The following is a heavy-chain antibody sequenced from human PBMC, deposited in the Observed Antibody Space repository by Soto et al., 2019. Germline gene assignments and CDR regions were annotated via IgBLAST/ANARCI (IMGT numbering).Heavy chain of an antibody. Sequence: SETLSLTCAVYGGPFSGYYWSWIRQPPGKGLEWIGEINHSGSTNYNPSLKSRVTISVDTSKNQFSLKLSSVTAADTAVYYCARSPYYDFWSGYYASYYYYGMDVWGQGTTVTVS. CDR2: INHSGST. D-gene: IGHD3-3*01. CDR3: ARSPYYDFWSGYYASYYYYGMDV. V-gene: IGHV4-34*01. J-gene: IGHJ6*02. CDR1: GGPFSGYY.